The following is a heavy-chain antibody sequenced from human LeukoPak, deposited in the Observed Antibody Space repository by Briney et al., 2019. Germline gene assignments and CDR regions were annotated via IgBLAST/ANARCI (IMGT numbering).Heavy chain of an antibody. CDR1: GFTFDDYA. Sequence: PGGSLRLSCAASGFTFDDYAMHWVRQAPGKGLEWVSGISWNSGSIGYADSVKGRFTISRDNAKNTLYLQMNSLRAEDTAVYYCARGKSGSYGLEDYLGHGTLVTVSS. CDR3: ARGKSGSYGLEDY. CDR2: ISWNSGSI. V-gene: IGHV3-9*01. D-gene: IGHD1-26*01. J-gene: IGHJ4*01.